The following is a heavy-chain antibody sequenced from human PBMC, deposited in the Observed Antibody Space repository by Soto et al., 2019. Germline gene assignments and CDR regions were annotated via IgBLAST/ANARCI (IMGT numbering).Heavy chain of an antibody. Sequence: ASVKVSCKASGYTFTGYYIHWVRQAPGQGLEWMGYINPNSGATKYAPRFQGRVTMTSDTSIRTAYMDLNNLRSNDTAVYYCARGGGTILAPLPWGAGTLVTVSS. CDR1: GYTFTGYY. CDR3: ARGGGTILAPLP. CDR2: INPNSGAT. V-gene: IGHV1-2*02. J-gene: IGHJ5*02. D-gene: IGHD3-3*01.